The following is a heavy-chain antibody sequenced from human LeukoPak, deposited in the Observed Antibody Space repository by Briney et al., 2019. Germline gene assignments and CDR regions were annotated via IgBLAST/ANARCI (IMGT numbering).Heavy chain of an antibody. CDR2: ISGSGGST. D-gene: IGHD6-19*01. J-gene: IGHJ4*02. Sequence: GGSLRLSCAASGFTFSSYAMSWVRQAPGKGLEWVSAISGSGGSTYYADCVKGRFTISRDNSKNTLYLQMNSLRAEDTAVYYCAHVSGLYSSGWAFDYWGQGTLVTVSS. CDR1: GFTFSSYA. CDR3: AHVSGLYSSGWAFDY. V-gene: IGHV3-23*01.